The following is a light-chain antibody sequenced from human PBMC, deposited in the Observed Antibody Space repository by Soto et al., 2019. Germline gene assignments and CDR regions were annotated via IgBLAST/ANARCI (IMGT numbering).Light chain of an antibody. CDR1: QSVSSY. Sequence: EIVFTQSPATLSLSPGDRATLSCRASQSVSSYLALYQQKPGQAPRLLIYDASNRATGVPARFSGSGSGTDFTLTISSLEPEDFAVYYCQQRSIWPWTFGQGTKVDIK. V-gene: IGKV3-11*01. CDR3: QQRSIWPWT. J-gene: IGKJ1*01. CDR2: DAS.